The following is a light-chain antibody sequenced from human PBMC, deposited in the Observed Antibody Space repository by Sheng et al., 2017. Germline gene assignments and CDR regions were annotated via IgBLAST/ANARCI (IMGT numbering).Light chain of an antibody. Sequence: EIALTQSPGTLSLSPGEGATLSCRASQSVSSSFFAWYQQKPGQAPRLLIYSTSSRATGIPDRFSGSGSGTDFTLTISRLEPEDFAVYYCQQYGGSPYTFGPGTKLEIK. CDR3: QQYGGSPYT. CDR1: QSVSSSF. J-gene: IGKJ2*01. CDR2: STS. V-gene: IGKV3-20*01.